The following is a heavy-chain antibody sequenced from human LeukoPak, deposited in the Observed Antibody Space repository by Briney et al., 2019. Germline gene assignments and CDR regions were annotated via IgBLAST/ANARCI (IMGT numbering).Heavy chain of an antibody. D-gene: IGHD1-26*01. CDR1: GFTVSSNY. J-gene: IGHJ4*02. CDR2: IYSGGST. Sequence: GGSLRLSCAASGFTVSSNYMTWVRQAPGKGLEWVSIIYSGGSTYYADSVKGRFTISRDNSKNTVYLQMNSLRAEDTAVYYCVPELSGSFPTWGQGTLVTVSS. CDR3: VPELSGSFPT. V-gene: IGHV3-66*01.